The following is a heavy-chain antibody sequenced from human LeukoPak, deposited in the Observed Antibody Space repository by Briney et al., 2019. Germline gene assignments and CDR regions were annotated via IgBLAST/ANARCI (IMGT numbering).Heavy chain of an antibody. CDR2: IYHSGST. D-gene: IGHD4-17*01. CDR1: GGSISSSNW. CDR3: ARPNYGDYVGYFDY. V-gene: IGHV4-4*02. Sequence: SETLSLTCAVSGGSISSSNWWSWVRQPPGKGLEWIGEIYHSGSTNYNPSLKSRVTISVDKSKNQFSLKLSSVTAADTAVYYCARPNYGDYVGYFDYWGQGTLVTVSS. J-gene: IGHJ4*02.